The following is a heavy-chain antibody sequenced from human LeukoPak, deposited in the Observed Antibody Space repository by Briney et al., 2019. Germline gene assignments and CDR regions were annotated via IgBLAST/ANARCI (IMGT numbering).Heavy chain of an antibody. CDR1: GFTFSSYA. D-gene: IGHD3-22*01. Sequence: GGSLRLSCAASGFTFSSYAMGWVRQAPGKGLEWVSVISGSGGNTYYADSVKGRFTISRDNSKKTSYLQMNSLRAEDTAVYYCAKGRVSSGSYVGYAFDMWGQGTMVTVSS. J-gene: IGHJ3*02. CDR3: AKGRVSSGSYVGYAFDM. V-gene: IGHV3-23*01. CDR2: ISGSGGNT.